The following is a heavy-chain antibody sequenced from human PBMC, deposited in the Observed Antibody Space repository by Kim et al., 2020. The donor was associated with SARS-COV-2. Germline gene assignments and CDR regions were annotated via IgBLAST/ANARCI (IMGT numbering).Heavy chain of an antibody. Sequence: ASVKVSCKASGYTLGAYYMHWVRQAPGQGLEWMGWINPNTGGTKYTQEFQGRVTMTTDTSINTAYMELSRLRSDDTAVYYCARGETGTLDYWGQGTLVTVSS. CDR1: GYTLGAYY. CDR2: INPNTGGT. CDR3: ARGETGTLDY. D-gene: IGHD1-1*01. V-gene: IGHV1-2*02. J-gene: IGHJ4*02.